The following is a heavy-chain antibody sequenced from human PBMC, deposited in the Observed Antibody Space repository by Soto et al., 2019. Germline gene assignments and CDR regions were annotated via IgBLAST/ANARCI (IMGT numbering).Heavy chain of an antibody. J-gene: IGHJ5*02. V-gene: IGHV4-30-2*02. CDR3: ARPHGGSSGWDNWFDP. CDR1: GGSISSGGYS. Sequence: KPSETLSLTCAVSGGSISSGGYSWSWIRQPPGKGLEWIGYIYHSGSTYYNPSLKSRVTISVDTSKNQFSLKLNSVTAADTAVYYCARPHGGSSGWDNWFDPWGQGTLVTVSS. D-gene: IGHD6-25*01. CDR2: IYHSGST.